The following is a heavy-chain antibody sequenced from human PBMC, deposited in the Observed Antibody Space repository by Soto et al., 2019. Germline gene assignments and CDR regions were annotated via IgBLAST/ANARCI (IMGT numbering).Heavy chain of an antibody. J-gene: IGHJ6*02. Sequence: QVQLVQSGAEVKKPGSSVKVSCKASGGTFSSYAIGWVRQAPGQGLEWMGGIIPIFGTANYAQKFQGRVTITADESTSTAYMELSSLRSEDTAVYYCARDLSGDYGDYYYGMDVWGQGTTVTVSS. CDR3: ARDLSGDYGDYYYGMDV. D-gene: IGHD4-17*01. V-gene: IGHV1-69*01. CDR2: IIPIFGTA. CDR1: GGTFSSYA.